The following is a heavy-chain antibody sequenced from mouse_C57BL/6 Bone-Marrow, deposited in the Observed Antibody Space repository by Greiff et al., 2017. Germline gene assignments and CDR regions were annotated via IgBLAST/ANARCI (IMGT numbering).Heavy chain of an antibody. CDR3: ARNHPGYYYAMDY. J-gene: IGHJ4*01. CDR2: IWTGGGT. V-gene: IGHV2-9-1*01. Sequence: VQLMESGPGLVAPSQSLSITCTVSGFSLTSYAISWVRQPPGKGLEWLGVIWTGGGTNYNSALKSRLSISTDNSKSQVFLKMNSLQTDDTARYYCARNHPGYYYAMDYWGQGTSVTVSS. CDR1: GFSLTSYA.